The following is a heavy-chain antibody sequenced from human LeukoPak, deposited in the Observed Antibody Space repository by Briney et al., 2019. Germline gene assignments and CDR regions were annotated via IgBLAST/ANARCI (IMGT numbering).Heavy chain of an antibody. Sequence: SETLSLTCTVSGGSISTYYWSWIRQPPGTGLEWIGYIYYTGSTNYNPSLKSRVTISVDTSKSQFSLKLSSVTAADTAVYYCARSYYGSGSYYSFDYWGQGTLVTVSS. CDR3: ARSYYGSGSYYSFDY. CDR1: GGSISTYY. D-gene: IGHD3-10*01. V-gene: IGHV4-59*01. CDR2: IYYTGST. J-gene: IGHJ4*02.